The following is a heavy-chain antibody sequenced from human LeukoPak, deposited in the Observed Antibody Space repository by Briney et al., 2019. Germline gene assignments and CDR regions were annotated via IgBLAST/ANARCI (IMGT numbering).Heavy chain of an antibody. CDR1: GGSISSYY. Sequence: SETLSLTCTVSGGSISSYYWSWIWQPAGKGLEWIGYIYYSGSTNYNPSLKSRVTISVDTSKNQFSLKLSSVTAADTAVYYCARGIYSSGFDYWGQGTLVTVSS. CDR2: IYYSGST. J-gene: IGHJ4*02. D-gene: IGHD6-19*01. V-gene: IGHV4-59*01. CDR3: ARGIYSSGFDY.